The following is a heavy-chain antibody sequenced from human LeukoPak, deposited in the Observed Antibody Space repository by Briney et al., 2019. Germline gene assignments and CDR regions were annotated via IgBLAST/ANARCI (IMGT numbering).Heavy chain of an antibody. V-gene: IGHV1-18*04. CDR2: ISAYNGNT. D-gene: IGHD3-10*01. Sequence: ASVKVSCKASGYTFTSSGISWVRQAPGQGLESMGWISAYNGNTNYAQKLQGRVTMTTDTSTSTAYMELRSLRSDDTAVYYCARIGSRITMVRGVPFDYWGQGTLVTVSS. CDR3: ARIGSRITMVRGVPFDY. J-gene: IGHJ4*02. CDR1: GYTFTSSG.